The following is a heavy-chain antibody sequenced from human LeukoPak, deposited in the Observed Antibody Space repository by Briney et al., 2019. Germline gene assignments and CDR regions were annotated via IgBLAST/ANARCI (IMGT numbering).Heavy chain of an antibody. CDR3: ARGYSSSYGALDI. CDR2: IGSISSVI. V-gene: IGHV3-21*05. CDR1: GFTFSAYN. J-gene: IGHJ3*02. Sequence: GGSLRLSCAASGFTFSAYNMNWVRQAPGKGLEWVSYIGSISSVIYYADSVKGRFTISRDNAKNSLFLQMNSLRAEDTAVYYCARGYSSSYGALDIWGQGTMVTVSS. D-gene: IGHD5-18*01.